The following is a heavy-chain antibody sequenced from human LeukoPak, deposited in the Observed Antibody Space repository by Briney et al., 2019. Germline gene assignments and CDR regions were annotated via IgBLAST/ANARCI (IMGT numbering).Heavy chain of an antibody. CDR1: GGSISSSRYY. CDR3: ARGYETGSGVRS. D-gene: IGHD1-1*01. J-gene: IGHJ4*02. Sequence: SETLSLTCTVSGGSISSSRYYWGWIRQPPGKGLEWIGSIYYSGSTYYNPSLKSRVTISVDRSKNQFSLKLSSVTAADTAVYYCARGYETGSGVRSWGQGTLVTVSS. V-gene: IGHV4-39*07. CDR2: IYYSGST.